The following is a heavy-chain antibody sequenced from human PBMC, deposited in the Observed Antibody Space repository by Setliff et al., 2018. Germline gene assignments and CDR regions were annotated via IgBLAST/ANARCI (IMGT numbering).Heavy chain of an antibody. D-gene: IGHD3-16*01. CDR2: IYTSGST. CDR1: GGSISSGSYY. CDR3: ARLGATGDY. J-gene: IGHJ4*02. V-gene: IGHV4-61*02. Sequence: SETLSLTCTVSGGSISSGSYYWSWIRQPAGKGLEWIGRIYTSGSTNYSPSLKSRVTISIDTSKSQFSLKLSSVTAADTAVYYCARLGATGDYWGQGTLVTVSS.